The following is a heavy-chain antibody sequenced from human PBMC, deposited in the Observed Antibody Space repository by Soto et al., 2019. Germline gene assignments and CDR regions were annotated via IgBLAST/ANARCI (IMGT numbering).Heavy chain of an antibody. CDR2: IIPIFGTA. CDR3: ARGSSIAARSSYYYYGMDV. J-gene: IGHJ6*02. D-gene: IGHD6-6*01. Sequence: SVKVSFKASGYSFSRHAITWVRQAPGQGLEWMGGIIPIFGTANYAQKFQGRVTITADESTSTAYMELSSLRSEDTAVYYCARGSSIAARSSYYYYGMDVWGQGTTVTVYS. V-gene: IGHV1-69*13. CDR1: GYSFSRHA.